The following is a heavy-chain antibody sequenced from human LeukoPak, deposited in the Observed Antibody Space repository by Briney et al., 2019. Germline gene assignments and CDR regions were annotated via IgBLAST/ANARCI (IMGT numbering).Heavy chain of an antibody. V-gene: IGHV1-2*02. D-gene: IGHD4-11*01. CDR1: GYTFTGCY. CDR2: INPNSGGT. CDR3: ARAPKFRLQMDY. Sequence: ASVKVSCKASGYTFTGCYMHWVRQAPGQGLEWMGWINPNSGGTNYAQKFQGRVTMTRDTSISTAYMELSRLRSDDTAVYYCARAPKFRLQMDYWGQGTLVTVSS. J-gene: IGHJ4*02.